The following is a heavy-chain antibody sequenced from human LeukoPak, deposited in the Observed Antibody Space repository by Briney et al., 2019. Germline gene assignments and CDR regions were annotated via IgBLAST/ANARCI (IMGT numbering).Heavy chain of an antibody. V-gene: IGHV3-23*01. CDR1: GFTFRSYG. Sequence: GGSVRLSCAAWGFTFRSYGMRGVRAARGRAVEWVSAMRGSGGSTYYADSVKRRFTISTDNSKSTLYLQMHSLRAEDTAVYYCARRDGYNLGLDCGQGTLVTVSS. CDR2: MRGSGGST. J-gene: IGHJ4*02. D-gene: IGHD5-24*01. CDR3: ARRDGYNLGLD.